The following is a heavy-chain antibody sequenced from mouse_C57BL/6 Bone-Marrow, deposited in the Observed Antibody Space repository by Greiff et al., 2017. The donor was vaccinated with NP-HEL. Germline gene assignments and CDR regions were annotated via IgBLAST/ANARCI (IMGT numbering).Heavy chain of an antibody. CDR2: IYPGDGDT. CDR1: GYAFSSSW. Sequence: VQLQQSGPELVKPGASVKISCKASGYAFSSSWMNWVKQRPGKGLEWIGRIYPGDGDTNYNGKFKGKATLTADKSSSTAYMQLSSLTSEDSAVYFCAGGYGNYYAMDYWGQGTSVTVSS. D-gene: IGHD2-1*01. V-gene: IGHV1-82*01. CDR3: AGGYGNYYAMDY. J-gene: IGHJ4*01.